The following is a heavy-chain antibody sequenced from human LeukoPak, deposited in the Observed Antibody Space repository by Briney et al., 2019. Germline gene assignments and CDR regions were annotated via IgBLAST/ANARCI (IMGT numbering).Heavy chain of an antibody. CDR2: IYSGGST. V-gene: IGHV3-53*01. J-gene: IGHJ4*02. D-gene: IGHD3-10*01. CDR3: ARAKPKNMVRGLIMRRESRYYFDY. CDR1: GFTVSSNY. Sequence: SGGSLRLSCAASGFTVSSNYMCWVRQAPGKGLEWVSVIYSGGSTYYADSVKGRFTISRDNSKSTLYIQMNSLRAEDTAVYYCARAKPKNMVRGLIMRRESRYYFDYWGQGTLVTVSS.